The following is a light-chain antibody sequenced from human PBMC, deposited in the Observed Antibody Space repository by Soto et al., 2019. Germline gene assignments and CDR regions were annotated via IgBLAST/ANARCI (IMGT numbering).Light chain of an antibody. V-gene: IGKV3D-7*01. Sequence: EIVMTQSPATLSLSPGERATLSCGASQSVSSSYLAWYQQKPGQAPRLLIYGASTRDTGVPTRFSGSGSGTEFTLTITRLEPEDFANYYCQQANSFPITFGQGTRLEL. CDR3: QQANSFPIT. CDR2: GAS. CDR1: QSVSSSY. J-gene: IGKJ5*01.